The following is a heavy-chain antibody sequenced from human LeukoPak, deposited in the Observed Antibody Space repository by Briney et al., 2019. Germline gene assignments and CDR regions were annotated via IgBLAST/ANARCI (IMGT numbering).Heavy chain of an antibody. CDR2: MNPNSGNT. CDR1: GYTFTSYD. D-gene: IGHD4-17*01. Sequence: ASVKVSCKASGYTFTSYDVNWVRQATGQGLEWMGWMNPNSGNTGYAQKFQGRVTITRNTSIRTAYMQLSSLRSEDTAVYYCARRVRYGDFDYWGQGTLVTVSS. V-gene: IGHV1-8*01. J-gene: IGHJ4*02. CDR3: ARRVRYGDFDY.